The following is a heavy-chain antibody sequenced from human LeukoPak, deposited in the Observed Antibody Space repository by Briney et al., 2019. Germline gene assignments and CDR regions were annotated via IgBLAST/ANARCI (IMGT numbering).Heavy chain of an antibody. CDR3: ARNPPYCTSTSCYNDY. CDR2: INPNSGGT. Sequence: ASVKVSCKASGYTFTIYYMHWVRQAPGQGLEWMGWINPNSGGTSYAQRFQGRVTMTRDTSISTAYMELSGLTSEDTAVYYCARNPPYCTSTSCYNDYWGQGTLVTVSS. J-gene: IGHJ4*02. V-gene: IGHV1-2*02. D-gene: IGHD2-2*02. CDR1: GYTFTIYY.